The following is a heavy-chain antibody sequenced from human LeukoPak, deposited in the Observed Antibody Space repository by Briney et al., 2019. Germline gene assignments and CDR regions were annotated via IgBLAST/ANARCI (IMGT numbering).Heavy chain of an antibody. V-gene: IGHV3-74*01. CDR2: INGDGSSI. Sequence: GGSLRLSCAASGFTFSSHWMHWVRQAPGKGLVWVSRINGDGSSITYADSVRGRFTISRDNAKNTLYLQLNSLRAEDTAVYYCARRHLPVESNDRDEYWGQGTLVTVSS. D-gene: IGHD4-11*01. CDR3: ARRHLPVESNDRDEY. CDR1: GFTFSSHW. J-gene: IGHJ4*02.